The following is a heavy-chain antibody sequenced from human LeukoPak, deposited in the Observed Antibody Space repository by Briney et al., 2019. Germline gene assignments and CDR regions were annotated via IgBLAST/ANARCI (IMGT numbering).Heavy chain of an antibody. CDR1: GGTFSSYA. CDR3: ARELTLGIAVAGTGSWFDP. J-gene: IGHJ5*02. V-gene: IGHV1-69*04. CDR2: IIPIFGIA. D-gene: IGHD6-19*01. Sequence: SVKVSCKASGGTFSSYAISWVRQAPGQGLEWMGRIIPIFGIANYAQKFQGRVTITADKSTSTAYMELSSLRSEDTAVYYCARELTLGIAVAGTGSWFDPWGQGTLVTVSS.